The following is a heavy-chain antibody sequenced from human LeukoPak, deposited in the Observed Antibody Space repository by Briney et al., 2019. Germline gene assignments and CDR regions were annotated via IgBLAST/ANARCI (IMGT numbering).Heavy chain of an antibody. V-gene: IGHV1-2*02. CDR1: GGTFSSYA. J-gene: IGHJ4*02. CDR2: INPHSGGT. Sequence: ASVKVSCKASGGTFSSYAISWVRQAPGQGLEWMGCINPHSGGTNYAPKFQGRVTLTRDTSIRTGYMELSRLRSDDTAVYYCARWSYFDYWGQGTLVTVSS. CDR3: ARWSYFDY.